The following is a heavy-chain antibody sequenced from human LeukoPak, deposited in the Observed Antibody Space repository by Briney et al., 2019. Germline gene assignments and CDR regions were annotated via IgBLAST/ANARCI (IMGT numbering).Heavy chain of an antibody. CDR1: GDTFSGKI. CDR2: IIPMFGRA. V-gene: IGHV1-69*01. Sequence: KVFCKASGDTFSGKIISLGRHGLRQRLEWMGGIIPMFGRANYAQKFQGRLTITADESSTTAYMELSGLRSEDTAVYYCATDASIYDSRGYYYLWWGQGTPVTVSS. CDR3: ATDASIYDSRGYYYLW. D-gene: IGHD3-22*01. J-gene: IGHJ4*02.